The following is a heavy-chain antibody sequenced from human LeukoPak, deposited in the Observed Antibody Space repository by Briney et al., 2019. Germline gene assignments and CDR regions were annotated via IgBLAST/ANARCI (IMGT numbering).Heavy chain of an antibody. CDR2: IYYSGST. Sequence: SETLSLTCTVSGGSISSYYWSWIRQPPGKGLEWIGYIYYSGSTNYNPSLKSRVTISVGTSKNQFSLKLSSVTAADTAVYYCARDLYSYEGYYYGMDVWGQGTTVTVSS. CDR3: ARDLYSYEGYYYGMDV. CDR1: GGSISSYY. J-gene: IGHJ6*02. D-gene: IGHD5-18*01. V-gene: IGHV4-59*01.